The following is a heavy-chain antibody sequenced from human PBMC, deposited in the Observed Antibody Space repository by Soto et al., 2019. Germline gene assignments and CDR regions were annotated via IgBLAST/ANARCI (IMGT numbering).Heavy chain of an antibody. V-gene: IGHV4-39*01. CDR2: IYYSGST. J-gene: IGHJ4*02. CDR3: ARFIAARPFDF. Sequence: QLQLQESGPGLVKPSETLSLTCTVSGGSISSTSYYWGWIRQPPGKGLEWIGSIYYSGSTYYNPSLKGRVPISVDTSKNQFALKLSSVTAADTAVYYCARFIAARPFDFWGQGPLVTVSS. D-gene: IGHD6-6*01. CDR1: GGSISSTSYY.